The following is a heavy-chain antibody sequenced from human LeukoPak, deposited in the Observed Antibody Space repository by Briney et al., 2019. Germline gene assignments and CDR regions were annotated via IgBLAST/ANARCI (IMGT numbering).Heavy chain of an antibody. CDR1: GYTFTSYD. J-gene: IGHJ6*03. D-gene: IGHD3-3*01. Sequence: ASAKVSCKASGYTFTSYDINWVRQATGQGLEWMGWMNPNSGNTGYAQKFQGRVTITRNTSISTAYMELRSLRSEDTAVYYCARSPERSGSKYYYYYMDVWGKGTTVTVSS. V-gene: IGHV1-8*03. CDR3: ARSPERSGSKYYYYYMDV. CDR2: MNPNSGNT.